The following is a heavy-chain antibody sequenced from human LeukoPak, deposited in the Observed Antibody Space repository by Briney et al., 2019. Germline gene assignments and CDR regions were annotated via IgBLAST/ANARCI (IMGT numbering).Heavy chain of an antibody. J-gene: IGHJ6*02. V-gene: IGHV3-21*06. CDR1: GSSFSIYS. CDR2: ITSNSNT. CDR3: ARDLRTFYGMDL. Sequence: GGSLRLSCAASGSSFSIYSMNWVRQAPGKGLEWVSYITSNSNTRYADSVKGRFTVSRDNAQNSLFLQMDSLRGEDTAVYYCARDLRTFYGMDLWGQGTTVTVFS. D-gene: IGHD1-14*01.